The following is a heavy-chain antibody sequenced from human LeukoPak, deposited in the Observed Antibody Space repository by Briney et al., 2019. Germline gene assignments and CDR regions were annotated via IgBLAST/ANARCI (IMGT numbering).Heavy chain of an antibody. D-gene: IGHD6-13*01. CDR3: ARHGYAAAPDFDY. CDR2: ISPSGGST. J-gene: IGHJ4*02. CDR1: GYTFTGYY. Sequence: VASVKVSCKTSGYTFTGYYMHWVRQAPGQGPEWMGVISPSGGSTTYAQKFQGRVTLTRDMSTSTDYLELSSLRSEDTAVYYCARHGYAAAPDFDYWGQGTLVTVSS. V-gene: IGHV1-46*01.